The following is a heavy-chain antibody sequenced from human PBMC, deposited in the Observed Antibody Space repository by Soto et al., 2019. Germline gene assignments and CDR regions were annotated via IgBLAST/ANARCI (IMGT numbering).Heavy chain of an antibody. CDR2: IYYSGIT. V-gene: IGHV4-39*01. CDR1: GVSISNSSYY. Sequence: QLQLQESGPGLVKPSETLSLTCTVSGVSISNSSYYWGWIRRPPGKGLEWIGTIYYSGITYYNPSLKSRVTISVDTSKNKFSLKLTSVTAADTAVYNCARHGSNWGQVTLVTVSS. CDR3: ARHGSN. J-gene: IGHJ4*02.